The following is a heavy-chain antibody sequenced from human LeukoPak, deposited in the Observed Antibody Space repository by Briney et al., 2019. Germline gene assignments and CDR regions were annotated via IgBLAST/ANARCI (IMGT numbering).Heavy chain of an antibody. CDR3: ARVPYGSGSLPFDY. V-gene: IGHV3-30-3*01. D-gene: IGHD3-10*01. Sequence: GGSLRLSCAASGFTFSSYAMHWVRQAPGKGLEWVAAISYDGSNKYYADSVKGRFTISRDNSKNTLYLQMNSLRPEDTAVYYCARVPYGSGSLPFDYWGQGTLVTVSS. CDR2: ISYDGSNK. CDR1: GFTFSSYA. J-gene: IGHJ4*02.